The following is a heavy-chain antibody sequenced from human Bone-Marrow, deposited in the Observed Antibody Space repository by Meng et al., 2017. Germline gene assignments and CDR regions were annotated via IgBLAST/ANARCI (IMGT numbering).Heavy chain of an antibody. CDR2: SRT. Sequence: SRTGYADSVKGRFTISRDNAKNSLYLQMNSLRAEDTAVYYCARTTMVRGVIRGFDYWGQGTLVTVSS. V-gene: IGHV3-74*01. J-gene: IGHJ4*02. CDR3: ARTTMVRGVIRGFDY. D-gene: IGHD3-10*01.